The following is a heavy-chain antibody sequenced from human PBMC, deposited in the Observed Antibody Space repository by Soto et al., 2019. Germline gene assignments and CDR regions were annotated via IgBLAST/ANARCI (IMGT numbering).Heavy chain of an antibody. V-gene: IGHV4-4*02. CDR2: IYHSGST. CDR1: GGSISSSNW. CDR3: ARGVGLDCSGGSCYSYNY. J-gene: IGHJ4*02. Sequence: QVQLQESGPGLVKPSGTLSLTCAVSGGSISSSNWWSWVRQPPGKGLEWIGEIYHSGSTNYNPSLKSRVTISVDKSNNKFSLKLSSVTAADTAVYYCARGVGLDCSGGSCYSYNYWGQGTLVHGSS. D-gene: IGHD2-15*01.